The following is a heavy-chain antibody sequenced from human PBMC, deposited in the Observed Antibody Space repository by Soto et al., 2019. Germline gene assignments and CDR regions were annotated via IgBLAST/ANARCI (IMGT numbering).Heavy chain of an antibody. D-gene: IGHD3-10*01. J-gene: IGHJ6*03. CDR1: GFTFSSYN. CDR3: VRDQGEMTMVRGVRFNYYYMDV. CDR2: ISSSSSAI. V-gene: IGHV3-48*01. Sequence: PGGSLRLSCAASGFTFSSYNMNWVRQAPGKGLEWVSYISSSSSAIYYADSVKGRFTISRDNAKNSLYLQMNSLRAEDTAVFYCVRDQGEMTMVRGVRFNYYYMDVWGKGTTVTVSS.